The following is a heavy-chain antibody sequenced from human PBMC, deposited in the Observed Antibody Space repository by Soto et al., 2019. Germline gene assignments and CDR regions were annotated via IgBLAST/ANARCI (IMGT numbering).Heavy chain of an antibody. Sequence: PSETLSLTCTVSGGSISSSSYYWGWIRQPPGKGLEWIGSIYYSGSTYYNPSLKSRVTISVDTSKNQFSLKLSSVTAADTAVYYCASPGGDIWFGEFYYGMDVWGQGTTVTVSS. D-gene: IGHD3-10*01. V-gene: IGHV4-39*01. CDR3: ASPGGDIWFGEFYYGMDV. J-gene: IGHJ6*02. CDR2: IYYSGST. CDR1: GGSISSSSYY.